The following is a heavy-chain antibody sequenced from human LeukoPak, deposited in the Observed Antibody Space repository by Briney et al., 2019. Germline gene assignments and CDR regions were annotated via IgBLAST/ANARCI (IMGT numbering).Heavy chain of an antibody. CDR3: AKAGRNYHNWLDP. CDR1: GFDFSGYG. J-gene: IGHJ5*02. CDR2: TSYDGTAK. D-gene: IGHD4-11*01. Sequence: GGSLRLSCAASGFDFSGYGMHWVRQAPGKGLEWVAVTSYDGTAKFYAHSVEGRFTVSRDNSKNTLYLQMNTLRAEGTAVYYCAKAGRNYHNWLDPWGEGTLVTVSS. V-gene: IGHV3-30*18.